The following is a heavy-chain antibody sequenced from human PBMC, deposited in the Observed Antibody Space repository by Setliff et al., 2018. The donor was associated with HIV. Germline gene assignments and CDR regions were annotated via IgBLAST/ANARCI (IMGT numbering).Heavy chain of an antibody. J-gene: IGHJ4*02. Sequence: SETLSLTCTVSGGSIIINDYYWGWIRQSPGKGLEWIGSIVYSGTTYYSVSLESRVTISVDTSKNQISLKLSSVTAADTAVYYCARITGDSGHPRFFDYWGQGTLVTVSS. CDR2: IVYSGTT. CDR3: ARITGDSGHPRFFDY. CDR1: GGSIIINDYY. V-gene: IGHV4-39*01. D-gene: IGHD1-26*01.